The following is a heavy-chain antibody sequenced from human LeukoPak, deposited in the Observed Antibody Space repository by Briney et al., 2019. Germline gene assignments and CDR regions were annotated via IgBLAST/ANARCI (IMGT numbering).Heavy chain of an antibody. CDR2: INHSGST. D-gene: IGHD6-19*01. CDR1: GGSFSGYY. CDR3: ARELGYSSGWYPLGGHDAFDI. J-gene: IGHJ3*02. V-gene: IGHV4-34*01. Sequence: SETLSLTCAVYGGSFSGYYWSWIRQPPGKGLEWIGEINHSGSTNYNPSLKSRVTISVDTSKNQFSLKLSSVTAADTAVYYCARELGYSSGWYPLGGHDAFDIWGQGTVVTVSS.